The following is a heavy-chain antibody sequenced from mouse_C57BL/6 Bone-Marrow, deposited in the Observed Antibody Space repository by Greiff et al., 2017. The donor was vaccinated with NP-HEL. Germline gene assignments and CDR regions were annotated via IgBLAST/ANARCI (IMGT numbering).Heavy chain of an antibody. CDR2: IRSKSNNYAT. CDR3: VSRRSYYGTPYGGAMDY. CDR1: GFSFNTYA. J-gene: IGHJ4*01. V-gene: IGHV10-1*01. Sequence: EVKLMESGGGLVQPKGSLKLSCAASGFSFNTYAMNWVRQAPGKGLEWVARIRSKSNNYATYYADSVKDRFTISRDDSESMLYLQMNNLKTEDTAMYYCVSRRSYYGTPYGGAMDYWGRGTSVTVSS. D-gene: IGHD1-1*01.